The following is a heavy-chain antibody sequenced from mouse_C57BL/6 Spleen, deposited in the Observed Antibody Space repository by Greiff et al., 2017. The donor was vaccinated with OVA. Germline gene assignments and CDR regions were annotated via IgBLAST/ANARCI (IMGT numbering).Heavy chain of an antibody. CDR3: ARPVVATEAMDY. D-gene: IGHD1-1*01. CDR2: INPNNGGT. CDR1: GYTFTDYY. J-gene: IGHJ4*01. Sequence: SGPELVKPGASVKISCKASGYTFTDYYMNWVKQSHGKSLEWIGDINPNNGGTSYNQKFKGKATLTVDKSSSTAYMELRSLTSEDSAVYYCARPVVATEAMDYWGQGTSVTVSS. V-gene: IGHV1-26*01.